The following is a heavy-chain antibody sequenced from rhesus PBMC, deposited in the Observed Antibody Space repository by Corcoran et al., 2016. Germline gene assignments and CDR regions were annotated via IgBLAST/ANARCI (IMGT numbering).Heavy chain of an antibody. CDR1: GFTFSSYW. V-gene: IGHV3S42*01. CDR2: IKSGGDNT. Sequence: EVQLVESGGGLAKPGGSLRLSCAASGFTFSSYWMNRARQAPGKGLEGVSAIKSGGDNTYYADSVKGRITISRDNAKNSLYLQMDRLRAEDTACYYCAKEREYSNYIDYWGQGVLVTVSS. J-gene: IGHJ4*01. CDR3: AKEREYSNYIDY. D-gene: IGHD4-23*01.